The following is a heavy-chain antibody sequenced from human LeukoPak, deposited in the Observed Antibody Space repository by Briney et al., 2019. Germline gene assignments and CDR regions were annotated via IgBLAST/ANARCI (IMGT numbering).Heavy chain of an antibody. J-gene: IGHJ6*03. CDR3: AREGYCSSTSCYGGFMDV. CDR2: IYYSGST. CDR1: GGSISSSSYY. Sequence: SETLSLTCTVSGGSISSSSYYWGWIRQPPGKGLEWIGSIYYSGSTYYNPSLKSRVTISVDTSKNQFSLKLSSVTAADTAVYYCAREGYCSSTSCYGGFMDVWGKGTTVTVSS. V-gene: IGHV4-39*07. D-gene: IGHD2-2*01.